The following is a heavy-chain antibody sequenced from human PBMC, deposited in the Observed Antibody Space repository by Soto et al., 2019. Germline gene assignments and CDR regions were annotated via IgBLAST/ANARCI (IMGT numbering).Heavy chain of an antibody. CDR2: ISGSGGST. Sequence: PGGSLRLSCAASGFTFSSYAMSWVRQAPGKGLEWVSAISGSGGSTYYADSVKGRSTISRDNSKNTLYLQMNSLRAEDTAVYYCAKESRFLEWLSLNWFDSWGQGTLVTVSS. V-gene: IGHV3-23*01. J-gene: IGHJ5*01. D-gene: IGHD3-3*01. CDR1: GFTFSSYA. CDR3: AKESRFLEWLSLNWFDS.